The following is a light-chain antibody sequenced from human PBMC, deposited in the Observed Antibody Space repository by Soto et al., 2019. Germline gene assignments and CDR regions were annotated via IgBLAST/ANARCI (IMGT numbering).Light chain of an antibody. V-gene: IGKV3-20*01. CDR3: QQYGSSPPT. CDR1: QRVTSNY. J-gene: IGKJ1*01. Sequence: IVLTQSPGTLSLSPRERATLSCRASQRVTSNYLAWYQQRPGQAPRLLIFGASIRDTGLPDRFSGSGSGTDFTLTISRLEPEDCAVYYCQQYGSSPPTFGQGTKVDIK. CDR2: GAS.